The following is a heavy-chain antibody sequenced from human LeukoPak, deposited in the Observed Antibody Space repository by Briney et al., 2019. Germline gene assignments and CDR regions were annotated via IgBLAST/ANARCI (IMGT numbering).Heavy chain of an antibody. Sequence: SETLSLTCTVSGGSISSYYWSWIRQPPGKGLEWIGYIYYSGSTNYNPSLKSRVTISVDTSKNQFSLTLCSVTAADTAVYYCAVHYDSSGYVDYWGQGTLVTVSS. J-gene: IGHJ4*02. CDR1: GGSISSYY. D-gene: IGHD3-22*01. CDR2: IYYSGST. CDR3: AVHYDSSGYVDY. V-gene: IGHV4-59*08.